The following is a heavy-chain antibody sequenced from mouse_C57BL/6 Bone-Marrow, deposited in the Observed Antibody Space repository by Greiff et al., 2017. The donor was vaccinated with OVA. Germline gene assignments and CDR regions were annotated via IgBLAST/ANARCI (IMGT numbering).Heavy chain of an antibody. CDR3: AREDTTVVDD. Sequence: QVQLQQPGAELVRPGSSVKLSCKASGYTFTSYWMDWVKQRPGQGLEWIGNLYPSDSETHYNQKFKDKATLTVDKSSSTAYMQLSSLTSEDSAVYYCAREDTTVVDDWGKGTTRTVAS. CDR2: LYPSDSET. J-gene: IGHJ2*01. V-gene: IGHV1-61*01. CDR1: GYTFTSYW. D-gene: IGHD1-1*01.